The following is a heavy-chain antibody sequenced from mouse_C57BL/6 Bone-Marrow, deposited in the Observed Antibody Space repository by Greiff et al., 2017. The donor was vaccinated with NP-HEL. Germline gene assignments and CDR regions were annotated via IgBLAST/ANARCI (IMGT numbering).Heavy chain of an antibody. D-gene: IGHD2-2*01. CDR1: GYTFTEYT. CDR2: FYPGSGSI. Sequence: VKLQESGAELVKPGASVKLSCKASGYTFTEYTIHWVKQRSGQGLEWIGWFYPGSGSIKYNEKFKDKATLTADKSSSTAYMELSRLTSEDTAVYFCAKHEVAGYPAWFAYWGQGTLVTVSA. J-gene: IGHJ3*01. V-gene: IGHV1-62-2*01. CDR3: AKHEVAGYPAWFAY.